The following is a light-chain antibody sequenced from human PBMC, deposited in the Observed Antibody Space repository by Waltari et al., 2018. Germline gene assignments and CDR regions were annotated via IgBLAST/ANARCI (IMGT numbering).Light chain of an antibody. CDR3: QQSYSTPKRP. J-gene: IGKJ4*01. V-gene: IGKV1-39*01. CDR1: QSISSY. Sequence: DIQMTQSPSSLSASVGDRVTITCRASQSISSYLNWYQQKPGKAPKLLIYAASSLQSGVPSRFSGSGSGTDFTLTISSLQPEDFATYYCQQSYSTPKRPFGGGTEVEIK. CDR2: AAS.